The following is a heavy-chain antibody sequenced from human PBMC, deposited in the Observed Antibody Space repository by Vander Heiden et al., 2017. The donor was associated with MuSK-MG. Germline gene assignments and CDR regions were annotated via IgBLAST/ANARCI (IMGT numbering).Heavy chain of an antibody. Sequence: EVQLVESGGGLVKPGGSLRLSCAASGFTFSSYSMNWVRQAPGKGLEWVSSISSSSSYIYYADSVKGRFTISRDNAKNSLYLQMNSLRAEDTAVYYCASSPLMDGSYFDYWGQGTLVTVSS. V-gene: IGHV3-21*01. CDR1: GFTFSSYS. CDR3: ASSPLMDGSYFDY. D-gene: IGHD2-8*01. J-gene: IGHJ4*02. CDR2: ISSSSSYI.